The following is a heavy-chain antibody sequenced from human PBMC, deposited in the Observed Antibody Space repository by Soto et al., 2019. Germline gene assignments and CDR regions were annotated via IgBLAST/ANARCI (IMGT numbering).Heavy chain of an antibody. CDR3: AKRRGDGYFDL. D-gene: IGHD7-27*01. CDR1: GFTVSSNY. V-gene: IGHV3-53*01. Sequence: EVQLVESGGGLIQPGGSLRLSCAASGFTVSSNYMSWVRQAPGKGLEWVSVIGGTSGSTYYADSVKGRFTISRDNSKDTLSLQMNSLGAEDTALYYCAKRRGDGYFDLWGRGTLVTVSS. CDR2: IGGTSGST. J-gene: IGHJ2*01.